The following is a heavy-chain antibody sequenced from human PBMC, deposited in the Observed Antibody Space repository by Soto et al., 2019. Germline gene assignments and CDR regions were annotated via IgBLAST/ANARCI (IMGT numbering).Heavy chain of an antibody. CDR1: GFTFSGSA. D-gene: IGHD2-8*01. Sequence: EVQLVESGGGLVQPGGSLKLSCAATGFTFSGSAMHWVRQASGKGLEWVGRSRSKPNNYATAYAASVRGRFTISRDDSRNPAYRQMNSLKSADTDVYFCTREEWGDALNILGQGTMVTVSS. V-gene: IGHV3-73*01. J-gene: IGHJ3*02. CDR3: TREEWGDALNI. CDR2: SRSKPNNYAT.